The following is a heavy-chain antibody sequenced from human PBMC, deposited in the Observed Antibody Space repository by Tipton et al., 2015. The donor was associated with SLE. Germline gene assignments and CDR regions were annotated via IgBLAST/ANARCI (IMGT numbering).Heavy chain of an antibody. D-gene: IGHD1-26*01. Sequence: TLSLTCSVSGGAISSSGYYWGWIRQPPSQELEWIGNAYYTGSTYYSPSLRSRVTISVDTSKNQFSLTLSSVTAADTAVYYCARLPRGWEVNALYYYFYYVDVWGKGTPVTVSS. V-gene: IGHV4-39*01. CDR2: AYYTGST. CDR3: ARLPRGWEVNALYYYFYYVDV. J-gene: IGHJ6*03. CDR1: GGAISSSGYY.